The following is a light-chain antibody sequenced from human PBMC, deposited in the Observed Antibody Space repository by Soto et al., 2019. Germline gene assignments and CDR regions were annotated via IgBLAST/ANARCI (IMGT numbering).Light chain of an antibody. J-gene: IGKJ5*01. Sequence: EIVLTQSSGTLSLSPGERATLSCRASQSVSSNFLAWYQQKPGQAPRLLIYGASSRATGIPDRFSGSGSGTGFTLTISRLEPEDFAVYYCQQYGSSPITFGQGTRLEIK. V-gene: IGKV3-20*01. CDR1: QSVSSNF. CDR2: GAS. CDR3: QQYGSSPIT.